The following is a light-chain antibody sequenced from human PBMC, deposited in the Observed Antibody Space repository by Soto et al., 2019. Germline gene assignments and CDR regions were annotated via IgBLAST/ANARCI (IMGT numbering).Light chain of an antibody. V-gene: IGLV2-23*01. CDR2: EGS. Sequence: QSALTQPASVSGSPGQSITISCTGTSSDVGSYNLVSWYQQHPGKAPKLMIYEGSKRPSVVSNRFSGSKSGNTASLTIYGLQAEDEADYYCCSYAGSNTYVVFGGGTKVTVL. CDR3: CSYAGSNTYVV. CDR1: SSDVGSYNL. J-gene: IGLJ2*01.